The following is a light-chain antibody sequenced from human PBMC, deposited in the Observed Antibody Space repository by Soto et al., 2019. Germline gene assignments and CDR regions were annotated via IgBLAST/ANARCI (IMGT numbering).Light chain of an antibody. CDR1: SSDVGGYNY. Sequence: QSALTQPASVSGSPGQSITISCTGTSSDVGGYNYDSWYQQHPGKAPKLMIYEVSNRPSGISNRFSGSKSGNTASLTISGLQAEDEADYYCSSYTDSSNYVFGTGTKVTVL. V-gene: IGLV2-14*01. CDR2: EVS. CDR3: SSYTDSSNYV. J-gene: IGLJ1*01.